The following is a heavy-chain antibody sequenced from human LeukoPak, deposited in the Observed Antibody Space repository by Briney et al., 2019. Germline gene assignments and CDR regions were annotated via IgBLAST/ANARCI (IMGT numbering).Heavy chain of an antibody. CDR2: ISHISGI. V-gene: IGHV3-23*01. CDR1: GCSFTIYA. Sequence: GGSVRVSCKASGCSFTIYAMSWVRQAPGKGLEWVSSISHISGISYADYVKGRFTISSDNSKNTLFLQMNSLRAEDTAIYYCAKDRSGYGSSYDFDYWGQGTLVTVSS. J-gene: IGHJ4*02. CDR3: AKDRSGYGSSYDFDY. D-gene: IGHD6-13*01.